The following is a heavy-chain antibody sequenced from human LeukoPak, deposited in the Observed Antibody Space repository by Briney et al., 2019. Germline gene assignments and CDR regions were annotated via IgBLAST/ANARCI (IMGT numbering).Heavy chain of an antibody. CDR2: ISAYNGNT. V-gene: IGHV1-18*01. J-gene: IGHJ4*02. D-gene: IGHD6-13*01. CDR1: GYTFTSYG. CDR3: ARDIIAAAAPEGYFAY. Sequence: ASVKVSCKASGYTFTSYGFSWVRQAPGQGLEWMGFISAYNGNTHYAQKLHGRVTMTTDTYTSTAYMELRSLRSDDTAVYYCARDIIAAAAPEGYFAYWGQRPLVTVSS.